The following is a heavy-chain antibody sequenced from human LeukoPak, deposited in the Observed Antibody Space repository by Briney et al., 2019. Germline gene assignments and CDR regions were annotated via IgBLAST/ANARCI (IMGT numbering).Heavy chain of an antibody. V-gene: IGHV4-61*08. CDR2: IYYISNT. D-gene: IGHD1-26*01. J-gene: IGHJ4*02. CDR1: GASVGRAGYH. CDR3: ARTQSQSGSYRYYFGY. Sequence: SETLALSCTVSGASVGRAGYHWRWIRQPPGGGLEWIGYIYYISNTNYNPSLKSRVTMSVDPSKNQFSLKLNSVTAADTAVYYCARTQSQSGSYRYYFGYWGQGTLVTVPS.